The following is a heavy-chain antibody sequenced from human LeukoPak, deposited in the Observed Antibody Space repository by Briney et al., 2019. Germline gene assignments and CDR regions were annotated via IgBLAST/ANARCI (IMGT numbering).Heavy chain of an antibody. J-gene: IGHJ4*02. V-gene: IGHV3-53*04. CDR3: ARGPLGDYGIDY. CDR2: IYSGGST. CDR1: GFTVSSNY. D-gene: IGHD4-17*01. Sequence: GGSLRLSCAASGFTVSSNYMRWVRQAPGKGLEWVSVIYSGGSTYYADTVKGRFTISRHNSKNTLYLQMNSLRAEDTAVYYCARGPLGDYGIDYWGQGTMVTVSS.